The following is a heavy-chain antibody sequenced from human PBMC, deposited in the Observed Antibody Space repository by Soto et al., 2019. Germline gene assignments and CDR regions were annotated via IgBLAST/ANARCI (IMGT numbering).Heavy chain of an antibody. J-gene: IGHJ6*02. CDR1: GGSFSGYY. V-gene: IGHV4-34*01. CDR2: INHSGNT. CDR3: ARTGGMDV. Sequence: QVQLQQWGAGLLKPSETLSLTCAVYGGSFSGYYWSWLRQPPGKGPEWFGEINHSGNTKYTPSLESRVTISVDTSKNQFSLKLNSVSAADTAVYYCARTGGMDVWSRGATVTVSS.